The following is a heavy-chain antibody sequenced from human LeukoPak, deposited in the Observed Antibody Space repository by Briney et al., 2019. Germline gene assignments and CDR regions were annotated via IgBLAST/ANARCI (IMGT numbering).Heavy chain of an antibody. Sequence: PGGSLRLSCVASGFTFTNYAMSWIRQAPGKGLDWISSTSASGGSTYYADSVKGRFTLSRDTSMNTLFLQMNNLTADDTAVYHCAKSKSGYFRFDLWGQGTLVAVSS. D-gene: IGHD3-3*01. J-gene: IGHJ5*02. CDR2: TSASGGST. CDR3: AKSKSGYFRFDL. CDR1: GFTFTNYA. V-gene: IGHV3-23*01.